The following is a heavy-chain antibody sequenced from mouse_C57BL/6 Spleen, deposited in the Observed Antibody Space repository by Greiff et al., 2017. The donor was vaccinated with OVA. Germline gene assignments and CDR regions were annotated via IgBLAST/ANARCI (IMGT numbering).Heavy chain of an antibody. D-gene: IGHD1-1*01. CDR1: GYTFTSYW. CDR2: IDPYDSET. J-gene: IGHJ2*01. V-gene: IGHV1-52*01. CDR3: ARDGSCYPWFDY. Sequence: VQLQQSGAELVRPGSSVKLSCKASGYTFTSYWMHWVKQRPIQGLEWIGNIDPYDSETPYNQKFKDKATLTVDKSSSTAYMQLSSLTSEDSAVYYGARDGSCYPWFDYWGQGTTLTVSS.